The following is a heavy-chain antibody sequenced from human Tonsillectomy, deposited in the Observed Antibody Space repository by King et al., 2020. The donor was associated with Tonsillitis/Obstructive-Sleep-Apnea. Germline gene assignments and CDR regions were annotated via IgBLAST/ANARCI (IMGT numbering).Heavy chain of an antibody. Sequence: VQLVESGGGVVQPGRSLRLSCAASGFTFSSYAMHWVRQAPGKGLEWVAVISYDGSNKYYADSVKGRFTISRDNSKNTLYLQMNSLRAEDTAVYYCAREMIVVVILSSGFDYWGQGTLVTVSS. CDR2: ISYDGSNK. CDR1: GFTFSSYA. J-gene: IGHJ4*02. V-gene: IGHV3-30*04. D-gene: IGHD3-22*01. CDR3: AREMIVVVILSSGFDY.